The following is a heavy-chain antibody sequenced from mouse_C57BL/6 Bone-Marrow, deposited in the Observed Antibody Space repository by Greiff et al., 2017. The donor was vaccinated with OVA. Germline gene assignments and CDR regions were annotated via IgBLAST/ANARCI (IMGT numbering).Heavy chain of an antibody. J-gene: IGHJ1*03. CDR2: IRLKSDNYAT. CDR1: GFTFSNYW. CDR3: TKRGGGQYFDV. Sequence: EVTLMESGGGLVQPGGSMKLSCVASGFTFSNYWMNWVRQSPEKGLEWVAQIRLKSDNYATHYAESVKGRFTISRDDSKSSVYLQMNNLRAEDTGIYYCTKRGGGQYFDVWGTGTTVTVSS. V-gene: IGHV6-3*01. D-gene: IGHD1-1*02.